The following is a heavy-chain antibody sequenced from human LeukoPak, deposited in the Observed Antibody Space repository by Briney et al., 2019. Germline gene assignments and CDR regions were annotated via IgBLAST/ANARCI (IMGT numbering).Heavy chain of an antibody. CDR1: GFTFSSYS. J-gene: IGHJ4*02. CDR3: ARASTYCSSTSCYPFDY. V-gene: IGHV3-21*01. D-gene: IGHD2-2*01. Sequence: GRSLRLSCAASGFTFSSYSMNWVRQAPGKGLEWVSSISSSSSYIYYADSVKGRFTISRDNAKNSLYLQMNSLRAEDTAVYYCARASTYCSSTSCYPFDYWGQGTLVTVSS. CDR2: ISSSSSYI.